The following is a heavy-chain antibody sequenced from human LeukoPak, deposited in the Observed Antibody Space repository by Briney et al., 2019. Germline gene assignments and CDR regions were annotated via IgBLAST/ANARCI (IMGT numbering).Heavy chain of an antibody. CDR2: ISAYNTNT. CDR1: GYTFTNYA. CDR3: GRGVVGESVVPIAGYFDY. J-gene: IGHJ4*02. D-gene: IGHD2-2*01. Sequence: GASVKVSCKASGYTFTNYAISWVRQAPGQGLEWMGWISAYNTNTNYAQNLQGRVTMTTDTSTSTAYMELRSLRSDDTAVYYCGRGVVGESVVPIAGYFDYWGQGTLVIVSS. V-gene: IGHV1-18*01.